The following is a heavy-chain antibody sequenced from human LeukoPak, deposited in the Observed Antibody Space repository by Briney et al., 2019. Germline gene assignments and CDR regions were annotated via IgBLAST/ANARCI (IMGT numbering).Heavy chain of an antibody. CDR3: ARLLGAIWFGEFAFDY. Sequence: KPGESLKISFKGSGYSFTSYWIGWVRQMPGKGLEWMGIIYPGDSDTRYSPSFQGQVTISADKSISTAYLQWSSLKASDTAMYYCARLLGAIWFGEFAFDYWGQGTLVTVSS. D-gene: IGHD3-10*01. CDR1: GYSFTSYW. CDR2: IYPGDSDT. J-gene: IGHJ4*02. V-gene: IGHV5-51*01.